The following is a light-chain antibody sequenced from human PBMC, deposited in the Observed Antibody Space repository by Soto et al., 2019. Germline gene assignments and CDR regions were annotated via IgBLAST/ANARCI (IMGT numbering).Light chain of an antibody. CDR2: AAS. V-gene: IGKV1-39*01. CDR1: QSISSY. Sequence: DLPMTQSPSSLSASVGDRVTITCRASQSISSYLNWYQQKPGKAPKLLIYAASSLQSGVPSRFSGSGSGTDFTLTISSLQPEDFATYYCQQSYSTRLTFGPGTKVDI. CDR3: QQSYSTRLT. J-gene: IGKJ3*01.